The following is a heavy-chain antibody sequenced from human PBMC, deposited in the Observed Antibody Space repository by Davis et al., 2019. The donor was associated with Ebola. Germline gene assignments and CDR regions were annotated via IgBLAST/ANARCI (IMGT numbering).Heavy chain of an antibody. J-gene: IGHJ4*02. D-gene: IGHD6-19*01. CDR3: ARVGSGWYRYFDY. Sequence: GGSLRLSCAASGFTFDDYGMSWVRQAPGKGLEWVSGINWNGGSKGYADSVKGRFTISRDNSKNTLYLQMNSLRAEDTAVYYCARVGSGWYRYFDYWGQGTLVTVSS. V-gene: IGHV3-20*04. CDR1: GFTFDDYG. CDR2: INWNGGSK.